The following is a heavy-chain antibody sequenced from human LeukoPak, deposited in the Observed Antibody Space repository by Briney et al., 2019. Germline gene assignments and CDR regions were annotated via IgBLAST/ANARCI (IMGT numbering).Heavy chain of an antibody. D-gene: IGHD6-13*01. Sequence: PSETLSLTCTVSGGSISSYYWSWIRQPAGKGLEWIGRIYTSGSTNYNPSLKSRVTMSVDTSKDQFSLKLSSVTAADTAVYYCARDSTAAGMIYYYMDVWGKGTTVTISS. CDR3: ARDSTAAGMIYYYMDV. CDR1: GGSISSYY. J-gene: IGHJ6*03. V-gene: IGHV4-4*07. CDR2: IYTSGST.